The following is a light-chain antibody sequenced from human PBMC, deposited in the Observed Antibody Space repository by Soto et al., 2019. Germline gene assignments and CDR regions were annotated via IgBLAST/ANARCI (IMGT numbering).Light chain of an antibody. V-gene: IGKV3-15*01. CDR3: QEYDNWPPEGT. CDR1: QSVSSN. J-gene: IGKJ1*01. CDR2: GAS. Sequence: EIVMTQSPATLSVSPGERATLSCRASQSVSSNLAWYQQKPGQAPRLLIYGASTRATGIPARFSGSRSGTEFTLTINSLQSEDSAVYYCQEYDNWPPEGTFGQGTKVDIK.